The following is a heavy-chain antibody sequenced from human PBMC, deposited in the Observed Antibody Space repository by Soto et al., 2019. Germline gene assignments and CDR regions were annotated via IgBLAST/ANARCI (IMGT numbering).Heavy chain of an antibody. CDR1: GFTFSSYG. V-gene: IGHV3-33*01. J-gene: IGHJ6*03. CDR2: IWYDGSNK. CDR3: ARGVFSYYYYMDV. D-gene: IGHD3-9*01. Sequence: QVQLVESGGGVVQPGRSLRLSCAASGFTFSSYGMHWVRQAPGKGREWVAVIWYDGSNKYYADSVKGRFTISRDNSKNTLYLQMNSLRAEDTAVYYCARGVFSYYYYMDVWGKGTTVTVSS.